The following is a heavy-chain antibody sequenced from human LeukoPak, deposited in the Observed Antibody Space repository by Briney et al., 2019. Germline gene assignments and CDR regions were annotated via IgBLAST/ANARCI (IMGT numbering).Heavy chain of an antibody. Sequence: SETLSLTCAVYGGSFSGYYWSWIRQPPGKGLEWIGEIYYSGSTNYNPSLKSRVTISVDTSKNQFSLKLSSVTAADTAVYYCAGNYYDSSGYYGDRSIWGQGTLVTVSS. D-gene: IGHD3-22*01. J-gene: IGHJ4*02. CDR3: AGNYYDSSGYYGDRSI. CDR1: GGSFSGYY. CDR2: IYYSGST. V-gene: IGHV4-34*01.